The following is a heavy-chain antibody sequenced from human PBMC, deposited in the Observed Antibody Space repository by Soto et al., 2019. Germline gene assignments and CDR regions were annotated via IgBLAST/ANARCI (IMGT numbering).Heavy chain of an antibody. Sequence: PGGSLRLSCSASGFLFSTSWMIWVRKASGKGLDWVANIKNDGGETSYVDSVKGRFTISRDNAKNPLYLQMNSLRPEDTAVYYCAPNWNIDYVSQGTAVTASS. CDR1: GFLFSTSW. CDR3: APNWNIDY. V-gene: IGHV3-7*03. D-gene: IGHD1-20*01. J-gene: IGHJ4*02. CDR2: IKNDGGET.